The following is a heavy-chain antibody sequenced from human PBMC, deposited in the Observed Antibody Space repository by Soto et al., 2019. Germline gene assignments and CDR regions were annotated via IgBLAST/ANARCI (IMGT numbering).Heavy chain of an antibody. V-gene: IGHV4-34*01. D-gene: IGHD2-2*01. J-gene: IGHJ6*03. CDR3: ARGSCSSISCYQRYYYMDV. Sequence: NPSETLSLTCAVYGGSFSGYYWSWIRQPPGKGLEWIGEINHSGSTNYNPSLKSRVTISVDTSKNQFSLKLSSVTAADTAVYYCARGSCSSISCYQRYYYMDVWGKGTTVTVSS. CDR2: INHSGST. CDR1: GGSFSGYY.